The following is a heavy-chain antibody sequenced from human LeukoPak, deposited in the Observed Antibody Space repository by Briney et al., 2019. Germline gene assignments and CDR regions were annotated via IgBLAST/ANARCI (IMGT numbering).Heavy chain of an antibody. J-gene: IGHJ4*02. V-gene: IGHV4-39*07. D-gene: IGHD3-10*01. Sequence: SETLSLTCTVSGGSISSSSYYWGWIRQPPGKGLEWIGSIYYSGSTFYNPSLKSRVTISVDTSKNQFSLRLSSVTAADTAVYYCARQGIFFGSGPLDYWGQGTLVTVSS. CDR1: GGSISSSSYY. CDR3: ARQGIFFGSGPLDY. CDR2: IYYSGST.